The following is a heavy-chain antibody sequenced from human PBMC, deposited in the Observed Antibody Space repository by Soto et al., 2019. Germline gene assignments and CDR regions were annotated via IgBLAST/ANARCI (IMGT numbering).Heavy chain of an antibody. CDR2: IYWDDDK. V-gene: IGHV2-5*02. J-gene: IGHJ5*02. Sequence: QITLKESGPTLVNPTQTLTLTCTFSGFSLSTSGVGVGWIRQPPGKALEWLALIYWDDDKRYSPSLKSRLTITKDTSKNQVVLTMTNMDPVDTATYYCAHSGITMVRGVIEHWFDPWGQGTLVTVSS. D-gene: IGHD3-10*01. CDR3: AHSGITMVRGVIEHWFDP. CDR1: GFSLSTSGVG.